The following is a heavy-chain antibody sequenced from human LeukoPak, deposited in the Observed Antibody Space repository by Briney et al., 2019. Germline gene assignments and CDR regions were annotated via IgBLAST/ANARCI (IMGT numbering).Heavy chain of an antibody. D-gene: IGHD3-10*01. Sequence: SETLSLTCAVYGGSFSGYYWSWIRQPPGKGLEWIGEINHSGSTNYNPSLKSRVTISVDTSKNQFSLKLSSVTAADTAVYYCARQPYYYGSGRKRCFDYWGQGTLVTVSS. CDR3: ARQPYYYGSGRKRCFDY. J-gene: IGHJ4*02. CDR2: INHSGST. CDR1: GGSFSGYY. V-gene: IGHV4-34*01.